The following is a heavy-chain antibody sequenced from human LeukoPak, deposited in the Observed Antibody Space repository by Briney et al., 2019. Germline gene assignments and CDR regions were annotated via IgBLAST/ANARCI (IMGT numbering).Heavy chain of an antibody. D-gene: IGHD3-9*01. CDR3: AKVAKVLRYFDPPDY. CDR2: ISYDGSNK. J-gene: IGHJ4*02. V-gene: IGHV3-30*18. CDR1: GFTFSSYG. Sequence: GGPLRLSCAASGFTFSSYGMHWVRQAPGKGLEWVAVISYDGSNKYYADSVKGRFTISRDNSKNTLYLQMNSLRAEDTAVYYCAKVAKVLRYFDPPDYWGQGTLVTVSS.